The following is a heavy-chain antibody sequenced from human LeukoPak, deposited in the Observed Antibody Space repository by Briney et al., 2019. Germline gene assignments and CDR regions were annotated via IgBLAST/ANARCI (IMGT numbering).Heavy chain of an antibody. Sequence: VASVKVSCKASGYTFTSYGISWVRQAPGQGLEWMGGIIPIFGTANYAQKFQGRVTITADESTSTAYMELSSLRSEDTAVYYCASLMGDGYNSDFDYWGQGTLVTVSS. V-gene: IGHV1-69*13. CDR2: IIPIFGTA. D-gene: IGHD5-24*01. J-gene: IGHJ4*02. CDR3: ASLMGDGYNSDFDY. CDR1: GYTFTSYG.